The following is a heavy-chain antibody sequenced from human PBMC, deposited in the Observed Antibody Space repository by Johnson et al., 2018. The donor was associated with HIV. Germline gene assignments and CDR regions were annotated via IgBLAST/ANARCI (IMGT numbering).Heavy chain of an antibody. CDR1: GFTFDDYA. J-gene: IGHJ3*01. Sequence: VQLVESGGGVVQPGRSLRLSCAASGFTFDDYAMHWVRQAPGKGLEWVSGINWNGGSTGFADSVKGRFTISRDNAKNSMYLQMNSLRVEDTALYYCVRDTGYCSGGRCDDAFDVWGQGTVVTVSS. CDR3: VRDTGYCSGGRCDDAFDV. CDR2: INWNGGST. D-gene: IGHD2-15*01. V-gene: IGHV3-20*04.